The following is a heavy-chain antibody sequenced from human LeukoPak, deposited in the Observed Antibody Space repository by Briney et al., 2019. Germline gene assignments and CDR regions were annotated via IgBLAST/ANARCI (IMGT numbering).Heavy chain of an antibody. J-gene: IGHJ4*02. V-gene: IGHV3-9*01. CDR1: GFTFDDYA. D-gene: IGHD4-17*01. CDR3: ARVLWNGDYPRFDY. CDR2: ISWNSGSI. Sequence: GGSLRLSCAASGFTFDDYAMHWVRQAPGKGLEWVSGISWNSGSIGYADSVKGRFTISRDNSKNTLYLQMNSLRGEDTAVYYCARVLWNGDYPRFDYWGQGTLVTVSS.